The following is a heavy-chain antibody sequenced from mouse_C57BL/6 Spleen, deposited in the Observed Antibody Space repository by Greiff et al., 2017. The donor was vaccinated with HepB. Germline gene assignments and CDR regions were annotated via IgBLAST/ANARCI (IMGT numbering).Heavy chain of an antibody. V-gene: IGHV1-26*01. Sequence: EVQLQQSGPELVKPGASVKISCKASGYTFTDYYMNWVKQSHGKSLEWIGDINPNNGGTSYNQKFKGKATLTVDKSSSTAYMELRSLTSEDSAVYYCASVPFYLYYAMDYWGQGTSVTVSS. D-gene: IGHD5-5*01. CDR3: ASVPFYLYYAMDY. CDR1: GYTFTDYY. CDR2: INPNNGGT. J-gene: IGHJ4*01.